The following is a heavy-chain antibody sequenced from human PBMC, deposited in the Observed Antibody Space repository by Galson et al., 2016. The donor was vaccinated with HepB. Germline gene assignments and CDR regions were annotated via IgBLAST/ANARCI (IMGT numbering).Heavy chain of an antibody. D-gene: IGHD6-13*01. CDR3: AGEYAPAAGGGFDY. Sequence: SLRLSCAASGFPFSINSMNWVRQAPGKGLEWVSYIGGTTSTIFYADSVKGRFTISRDNAEDSLYLQMNNLRAEDSAIYYCAGEYAPAAGGGFDYWGQGTLVTVSS. CDR1: GFPFSINS. CDR2: IGGTTSTI. J-gene: IGHJ4*02. V-gene: IGHV3-48*04.